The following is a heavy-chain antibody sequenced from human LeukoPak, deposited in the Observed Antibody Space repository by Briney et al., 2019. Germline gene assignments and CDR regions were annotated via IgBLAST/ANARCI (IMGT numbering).Heavy chain of an antibody. J-gene: IGHJ4*02. CDR3: VRLRRNSDTSGYYYYYDF. V-gene: IGHV3-21*01. Sequence: GGSLRLSCAASGYTFSSFSINWVSQAPGKGLEWVSSISVRSNYIYYADSVRGRFTISRDDARDSLYLQMNSLRAEDTAVYYCVRLRRNSDTSGYYYYYDFWGQGTLVTVSS. D-gene: IGHD3-22*01. CDR2: ISVRSNYI. CDR1: GYTFSSFS.